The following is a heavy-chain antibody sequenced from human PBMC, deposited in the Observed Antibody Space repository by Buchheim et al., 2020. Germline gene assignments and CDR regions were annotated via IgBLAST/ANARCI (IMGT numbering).Heavy chain of an antibody. CDR2: IKSKTDGGTT. J-gene: IGHJ4*02. CDR1: GFTFSNAW. Sequence: KLVESGGGLVKSGGSLRLSCAASGFTFSNAWMSWVRQAPGKGLEWVGRIKSKTDGGTTDYAAPVKGRFTISRDDSKNTLYLQMNSLRAEDTAVYYCAKDQSPGIAAAGAWGQGTL. CDR3: AKDQSPGIAAAGA. D-gene: IGHD6-13*01. V-gene: IGHV3-15*01.